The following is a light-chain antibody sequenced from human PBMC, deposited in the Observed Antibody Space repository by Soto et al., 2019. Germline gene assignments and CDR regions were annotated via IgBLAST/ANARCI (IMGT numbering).Light chain of an antibody. Sequence: QSALTQPPSASGSPGQSVTTSCTGTGRDVGAYDYVSWYQQYAGNAPKLLIYEVTKRPSGVPDRFSGSKSGNTASLTVSGLQAEDEAGYYCSSYVGNNSWVFGGGTKVTVL. J-gene: IGLJ3*02. CDR1: GRDVGAYDY. CDR3: SSYVGNNSWV. V-gene: IGLV2-8*01. CDR2: EVT.